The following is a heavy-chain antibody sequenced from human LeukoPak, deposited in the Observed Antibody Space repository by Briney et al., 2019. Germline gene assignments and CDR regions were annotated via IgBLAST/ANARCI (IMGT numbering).Heavy chain of an antibody. V-gene: IGHV3-30*18. J-gene: IGHJ4*02. Sequence: GGSLRLSCAASGFTFSSYGMHWVRQAPGKGLEWVAVISYDGSNNYYADSVKGRFTISRDNSKNTLFLQMNSLRAEDTAVYYCAKVGLTVTTILDYFDYWGQGTLVTVSS. CDR1: GFTFSSYG. D-gene: IGHD4-11*01. CDR2: ISYDGSNN. CDR3: AKVGLTVTTILDYFDY.